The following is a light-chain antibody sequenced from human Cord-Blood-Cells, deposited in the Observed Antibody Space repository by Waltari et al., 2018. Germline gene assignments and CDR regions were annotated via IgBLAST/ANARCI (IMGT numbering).Light chain of an antibody. CDR2: WAS. V-gene: IGKV4-1*01. Sequence: DIVMTQTRDSLDVSLGERATLTCKSSQSVLYSSNNKNYLAWYQQKPGQPPKLLIYWASTRESGVPDRFSGSGSGTDFTLTISSLQAEDVAVYYCQQYYSTPYTFGQGTKLEIK. J-gene: IGKJ2*01. CDR1: QSVLYSSNNKNY. CDR3: QQYYSTPYT.